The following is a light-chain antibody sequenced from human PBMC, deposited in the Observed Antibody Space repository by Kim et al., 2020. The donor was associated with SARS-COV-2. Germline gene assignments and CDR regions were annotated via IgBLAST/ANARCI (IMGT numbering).Light chain of an antibody. CDR3: NSRVSNDSVV. V-gene: IGLV3-19*01. J-gene: IGLJ2*01. CDR2: GKN. Sequence: VALGQTVMTAFQCVSLRSYYATWFQQMPVQAPILFIYGKNNRPSGIPVLFSGSSSGNTASLTITGTQAGDEAYYYCNSRVSNDSVVFGVGTKLTVL. CDR1: SLRSYY.